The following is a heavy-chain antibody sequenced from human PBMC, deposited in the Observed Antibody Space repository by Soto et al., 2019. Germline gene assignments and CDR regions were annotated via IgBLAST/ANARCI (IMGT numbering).Heavy chain of an antibody. Sequence: QVQLVQSGDEVKKPGSSVKVSCKASGGTFSSYAISWVRQAPGQGLEWMGGIIPIFGTANYAQKFQGRVTITAEESTSTAYMELSSLRSEDTAVYYCARRAAAGTLYYYGMDVWGQGTTVTVSS. J-gene: IGHJ6*02. V-gene: IGHV1-69*01. CDR2: IIPIFGTA. CDR1: GGTFSSYA. CDR3: ARRAAAGTLYYYGMDV. D-gene: IGHD6-13*01.